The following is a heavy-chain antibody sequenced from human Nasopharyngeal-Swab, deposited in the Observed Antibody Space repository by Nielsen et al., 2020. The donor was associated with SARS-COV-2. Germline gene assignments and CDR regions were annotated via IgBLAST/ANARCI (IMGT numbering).Heavy chain of an antibody. CDR2: ISYDGANK. CDR3: ARVSSKRFTFDY. V-gene: IGHV3-30-3*01. Sequence: QAPGKGLEWVGLISYDGANKHYADSVKGRISISRNNSNNTLYLEMNTLRPEDTAIYYCARVSSKRFTFDYWGQGALVTVSS. D-gene: IGHD3-16*01. J-gene: IGHJ4*02.